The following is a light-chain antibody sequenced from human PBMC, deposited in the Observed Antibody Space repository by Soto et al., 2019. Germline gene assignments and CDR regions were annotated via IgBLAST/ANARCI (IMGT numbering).Light chain of an antibody. CDR1: QSVSSYY. CDR3: KQCGSXQWT. J-gene: IGKJ1*01. V-gene: IGKV3-20*01. Sequence: EIVLTQSPGTLSLSPGERATLSCRAIQSVSSYYLSWYQQKPGQAPRLLIYSASSRDTGIPDRFSGGGSGTDFTLTISRLEPEDFAVYYSKQCGSXQWTVGQGTEV. CDR2: SAS.